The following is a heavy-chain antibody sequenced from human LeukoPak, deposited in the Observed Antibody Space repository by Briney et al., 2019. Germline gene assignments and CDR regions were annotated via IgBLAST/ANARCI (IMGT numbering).Heavy chain of an antibody. CDR1: GGSFSGYY. CDR3: ARGPLGWLVKSNWFDP. CDR2: INHSGST. J-gene: IGHJ5*02. D-gene: IGHD6-19*01. Sequence: SETLSLTCAVYGGSFSGYYWSWIRQPPGKGLEWIGEINHSGSTNYNPSLKSRVTISVDTSKNRFSLKLSSVTAADTAVYYCARGPLGWLVKSNWFDPWGQGTLVTVSS. V-gene: IGHV4-34*01.